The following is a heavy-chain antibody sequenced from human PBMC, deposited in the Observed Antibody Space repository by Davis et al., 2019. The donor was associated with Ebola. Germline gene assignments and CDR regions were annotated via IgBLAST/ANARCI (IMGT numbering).Heavy chain of an antibody. CDR1: GGSISSSSYY. J-gene: IGHJ3*02. D-gene: IGHD1-14*01. Sequence: GSLRLSCTVSGGSISSSSYYWGWIRQPPGKGLEWIGSIYYSGSTYYNPSLKSRVTISVDTSKNQFSLKLSSVTAADTAVYYCARHAEGTDAFDIWGQGTMVTVSS. CDR2: IYYSGST. CDR3: ARHAEGTDAFDI. V-gene: IGHV4-39*01.